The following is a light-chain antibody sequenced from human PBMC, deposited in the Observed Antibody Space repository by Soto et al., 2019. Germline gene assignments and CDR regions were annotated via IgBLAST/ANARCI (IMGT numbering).Light chain of an antibody. CDR1: QSISSW. CDR3: QQYSNWPPIT. V-gene: IGKV1-5*03. J-gene: IGKJ5*01. Sequence: DIQMTQSPSTLSAFVGDRVTITCRASQSISSWLAWYQQKPGKAPNLLIYKASSLESGVPSRFSGSGSGTEFTLTISSLQPDDFAVYYCQQYSNWPPITFGQGTRLEI. CDR2: KAS.